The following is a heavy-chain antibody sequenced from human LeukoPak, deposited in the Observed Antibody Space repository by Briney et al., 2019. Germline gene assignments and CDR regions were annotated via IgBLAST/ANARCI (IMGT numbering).Heavy chain of an antibody. Sequence: SETLSLSCTVSGGSLNNYYWSWIRQPPGKGLEWISHIHYTGSAAYNTSPTSRVIISLDTPTKHISLRVRSLAPADTAAYYSVGGSGNSERAGVFDFWGQGGMVSVCS. CDR2: IHYTGSA. CDR1: GGSLNNYY. CDR3: VGGSGNSERAGVFDF. V-gene: IGHV4-59*01. D-gene: IGHD4-23*01. J-gene: IGHJ3*01.